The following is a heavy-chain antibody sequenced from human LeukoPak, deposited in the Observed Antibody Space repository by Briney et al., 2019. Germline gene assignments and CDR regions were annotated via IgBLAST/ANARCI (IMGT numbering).Heavy chain of an antibody. CDR2: IYISGST. V-gene: IGHV4-4*07. Sequence: SQTLSLTCTVSGGSTRSYSWSWIRRPPGKGLEWIGRIYISGSTKYNPSLKSRVTMSVDTSMNQFSLKLSSVTAADTAGYYCARAPYSSGWSSTYYYYYMDVWGKGTTVTVSS. J-gene: IGHJ6*03. CDR3: ARAPYSSGWSSTYYYYYMDV. D-gene: IGHD6-19*01. CDR1: GGSTRSYS.